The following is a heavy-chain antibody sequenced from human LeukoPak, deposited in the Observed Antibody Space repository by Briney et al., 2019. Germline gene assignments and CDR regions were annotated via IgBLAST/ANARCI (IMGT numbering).Heavy chain of an antibody. CDR1: GFTFSSYA. V-gene: IGHV3-23*01. CDR3: ARYLNSGPEDF. J-gene: IGHJ4*02. D-gene: IGHD1-26*01. CDR2: ISGSGGST. Sequence: GGSLRLSCAASGFTFSSYAMSWVRQAPGKGLEWVSAISGSGGSTYYADSVKGRFTISRDNSKNTLFLQMNSLRAEDTAVYYCARYLNSGPEDFWGQGTLVTVSS.